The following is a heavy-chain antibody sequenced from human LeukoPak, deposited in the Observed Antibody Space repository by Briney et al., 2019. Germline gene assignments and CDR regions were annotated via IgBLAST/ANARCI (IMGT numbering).Heavy chain of an antibody. Sequence: SETLSLTCTVSGGSISSYYWSWIRQPPGKGLERIGYIYYSGSTNYNPSLKSRVTISVDTSKNQFSLKLSSVTAADTAVYYCAREGPTGSHDYWGQGTLVTVSS. J-gene: IGHJ4*02. CDR1: GGSISSYY. CDR2: IYYSGST. D-gene: IGHD1-26*01. CDR3: AREGPTGSHDY. V-gene: IGHV4-59*01.